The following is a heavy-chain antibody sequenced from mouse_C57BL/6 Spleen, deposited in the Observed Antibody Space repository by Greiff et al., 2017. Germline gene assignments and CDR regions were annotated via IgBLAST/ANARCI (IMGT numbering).Heavy chain of an antibody. J-gene: IGHJ4*01. CDR1: GYTFTDYE. V-gene: IGHV1-15*01. CDR3: TEERSPDAMDY. CDR2: IDPETGGT. Sequence: QVQLQQSGAELVRPGASVTLSCKASGYTFTDYEMHWVKQTPVHGLEWIGAIDPETGGTAYNQKFKGKALLTADKSSSTAYMELRSLSSEDSAVYYCTEERSPDAMDYWGQGTSVTVSA.